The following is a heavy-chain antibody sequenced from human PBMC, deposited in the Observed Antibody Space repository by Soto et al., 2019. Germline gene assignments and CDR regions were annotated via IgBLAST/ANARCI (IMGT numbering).Heavy chain of an antibody. CDR1: GYTFTHYY. CDR3: ATSVNSAMAFDY. D-gene: IGHD5-18*01. CDR2: INPNGGIT. Sequence: ASVKVSCKASGYTFTHYYIHWVRQAPGQGLEWMGIINPNGGITTYAQKFRAGFSMTRDTSTSTVYLELSSLRSEDSAVYYCATSVNSAMAFDYWGQGTLVTVS. J-gene: IGHJ4*02. V-gene: IGHV1-46*01.